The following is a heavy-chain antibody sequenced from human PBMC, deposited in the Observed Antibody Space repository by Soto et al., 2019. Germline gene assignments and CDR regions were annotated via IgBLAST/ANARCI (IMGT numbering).Heavy chain of an antibody. Sequence: QVQLQESGPGLVKPSQTLSLTCTVSGASISSGGYYWNWIRQHPGKGLAWIGYIYYSGSTYYNPSLNGRVTISVDTSKNESSLKLSSVTAADTAVYYCARDGRGRAIAVAERFWYFDLWGRGTLVTVSS. CDR1: GASISSGGYY. V-gene: IGHV4-31*03. D-gene: IGHD6-19*01. CDR3: ARDGRGRAIAVAERFWYFDL. J-gene: IGHJ2*01. CDR2: IYYSGST.